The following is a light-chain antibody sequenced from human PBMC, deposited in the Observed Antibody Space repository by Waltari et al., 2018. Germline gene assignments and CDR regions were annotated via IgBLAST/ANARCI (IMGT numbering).Light chain of an antibody. Sequence: QSALTQSASVSGSPGHSLTISCTGSQPDVGAYGDVAWYPHHPGKAPKLIIYEVTNRPSGISNRFSASKSDDTASLTIAGLQAEDEATYYCSSCSYAPTTTVIFGGGTKVTVL. CDR1: QPDVGAYGD. J-gene: IGLJ2*01. CDR3: SSCSYAPTTTVI. V-gene: IGLV2-14*01. CDR2: EVT.